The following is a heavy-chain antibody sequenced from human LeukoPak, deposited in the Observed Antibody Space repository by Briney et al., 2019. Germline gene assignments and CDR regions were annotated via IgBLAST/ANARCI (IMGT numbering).Heavy chain of an antibody. J-gene: IGHJ5*02. CDR1: GFSFTNAW. D-gene: IGHD2-2*02. CDR3: ARYCISTSCYKPP. V-gene: IGHV3-15*01. Sequence: PGGSLRLTCAASGFSFTNAWMSWVRQAPGKGLEWVGRIKSKTDGGTTDYAAPVKGRFTISRDDSKTTLYLQMNGLKTEDTAVYYCARYCISTSCYKPPWGQGTLVTVSS. CDR2: IKSKTDGGTT.